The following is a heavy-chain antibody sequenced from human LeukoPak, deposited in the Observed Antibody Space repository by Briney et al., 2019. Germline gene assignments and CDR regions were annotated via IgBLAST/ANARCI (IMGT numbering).Heavy chain of an antibody. Sequence: TGGSLRLSCAPSGFTFSSYAMHGVRDAPGKGLEGVVVISYDVSNKYYADSVKGRFTISRDNSKNTLYLQMNSLRAEDTAVYYCARRGYDCSSTSCYLPPYYYYYYMDVWGKGTTVTVSS. D-gene: IGHD2-2*01. CDR3: ARRGYDCSSTSCYLPPYYYYYYMDV. V-gene: IGHV3-30*04. CDR1: GFTFSSYA. CDR2: ISYDVSNK. J-gene: IGHJ6*03.